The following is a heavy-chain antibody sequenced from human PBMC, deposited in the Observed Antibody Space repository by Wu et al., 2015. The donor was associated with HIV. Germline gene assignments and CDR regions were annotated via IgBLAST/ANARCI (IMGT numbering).Heavy chain of an antibody. D-gene: IGHD2-2*02. CDR1: GYY. Sequence: GYYMHWVRQAPGQGLEWMGWINPNSGGTNYAQKFQGRVTMTRDTSISTAYMELSRLRSDDTAVYYCARGLYCSSTSCYIFDYWGQGTLVTRLL. V-gene: IGHV1-2*02. CDR2: INPNSGGT. J-gene: IGHJ4*02. CDR3: ARGLYCSSTSCYIFDY.